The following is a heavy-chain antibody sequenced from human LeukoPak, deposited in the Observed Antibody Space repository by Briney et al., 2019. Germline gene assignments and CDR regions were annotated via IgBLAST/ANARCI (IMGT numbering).Heavy chain of an antibody. Sequence: ASVKVSCKASGYTFTSYGISWVRQAPGQGLEWMGWISAYNGNTNYAQKLQGRVTMTTDTSTSTAYMELRSLRSDDTAVYYCARDYSSGWYLWEGGEHFDYWGQGTLVTVSS. D-gene: IGHD6-19*01. CDR2: ISAYNGNT. CDR3: ARDYSSGWYLWEGGEHFDY. V-gene: IGHV1-18*01. CDR1: GYTFTSYG. J-gene: IGHJ4*02.